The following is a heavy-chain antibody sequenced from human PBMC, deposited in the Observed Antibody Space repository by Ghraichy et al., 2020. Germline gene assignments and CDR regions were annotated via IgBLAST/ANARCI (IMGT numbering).Heavy chain of an antibody. CDR1: GFSFSSYW. J-gene: IGHJ3*01. CDR2: INQDGSDD. CDR3: ARGAGITDALDV. Sequence: GGSLRLSCAASGFSFSSYWMTWVRQAPGKGLEWVANINQDGSDDFCVDSLKGRFTISRDNGKDSLYLQINSLRVEDTAVYYCARGAGITDALDVWGHGTMVSVSS. D-gene: IGHD6-25*01. V-gene: IGHV3-7*01.